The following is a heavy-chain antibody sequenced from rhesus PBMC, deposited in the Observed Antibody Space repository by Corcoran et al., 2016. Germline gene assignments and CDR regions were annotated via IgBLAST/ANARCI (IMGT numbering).Heavy chain of an antibody. D-gene: IGHD3-34*01. CDR1: GYTFTEYY. CDR3: ARKGVDY. Sequence: QVQLVQSGAEVKKPGSSVKVSCKASGYTFTEYYIHWVRHAPRQGLEWIGWINPYNGNTKYAQKFQVRVTMTRDTSTSTAYMELSSLRSEDTAVYYCARKGVDYWGQGVLVTVSS. J-gene: IGHJ4*01. V-gene: IGHV1S2*01. CDR2: INPYNGNT.